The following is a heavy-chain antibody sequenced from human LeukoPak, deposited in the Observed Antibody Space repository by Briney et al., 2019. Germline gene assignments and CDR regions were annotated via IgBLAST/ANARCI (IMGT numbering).Heavy chain of an antibody. V-gene: IGHV3-7*01. Sequence: GGSLRLSCAASGFTFSSYGMSWVRQAPGKGLEWVANIKQDGSEKYYVDSVKGRFTISRDNAKNSLYLQMNSLRAEDTAVYYCARGVWYSSDDGYFDYWGQGTLVTVSS. CDR1: GFTFSSYG. J-gene: IGHJ4*02. CDR2: IKQDGSEK. D-gene: IGHD6-19*01. CDR3: ARGVWYSSDDGYFDY.